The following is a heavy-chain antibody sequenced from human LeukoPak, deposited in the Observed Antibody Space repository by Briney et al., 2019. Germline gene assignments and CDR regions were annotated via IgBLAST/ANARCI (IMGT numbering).Heavy chain of an antibody. CDR2: INPNSGGT. Sequence: ASVKVSCKASGYTFTGYYMHWVRQAPGQGLEWMGWINPNSGGTNYAQKFQGRVTMTRDTSISTAYMELSRLRSDDTAVYYCARDAGDIVVVPSEGGDYWGQGSLVTVSS. CDR1: GYTFTGYY. J-gene: IGHJ4*02. V-gene: IGHV1-2*02. D-gene: IGHD2-2*01. CDR3: ARDAGDIVVVPSEGGDY.